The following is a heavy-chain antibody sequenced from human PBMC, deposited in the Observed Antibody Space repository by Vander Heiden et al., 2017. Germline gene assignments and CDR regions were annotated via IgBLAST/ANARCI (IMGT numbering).Heavy chain of an antibody. CDR3: ARGNISVRDRRYYYHAMDV. CDR2: FYSGGAT. Sequence: EVQLVESGGGLIQPGGSLSLSCAASGFSVSNYYMSWVGQAPGKGLDWVSVFYSGGATYYADSVKGRFTVSRDNSKNTLNLQMDSLRAEDTAVYYGARGNISVRDRRYYYHAMDVWGKGTTVSVSS. V-gene: IGHV3-53*01. CDR1: GFSVSNYY. J-gene: IGHJ6*04. D-gene: IGHD1-26*01.